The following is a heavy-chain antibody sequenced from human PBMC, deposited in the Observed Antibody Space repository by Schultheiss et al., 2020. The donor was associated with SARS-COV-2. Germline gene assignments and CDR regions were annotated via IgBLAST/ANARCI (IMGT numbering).Heavy chain of an antibody. V-gene: IGHV1-8*01. Sequence: ASVKVSCKASGYTFTSYDINWVRQATGQGLEWMGWMNPNSGNTGYAQKFQGRVTMTEDTSTDTAYMELSSLRSEDTAVYYCATKTGGAFDIWGQGTMVTVSS. D-gene: IGHD7-27*01. CDR3: ATKTGGAFDI. J-gene: IGHJ3*02. CDR2: MNPNSGNT. CDR1: GYTFTSYD.